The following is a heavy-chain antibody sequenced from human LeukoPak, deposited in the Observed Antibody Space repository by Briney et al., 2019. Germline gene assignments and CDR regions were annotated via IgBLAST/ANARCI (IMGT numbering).Heavy chain of an antibody. D-gene: IGHD6-19*01. J-gene: IGHJ4*02. V-gene: IGHV1-69*04. CDR1: RGTFSSYA. CDR2: IIPILGIA. CDR3: ARAKGIAVAGLVGY. Sequence: SVKVSCKASRGTFSSYAISWVRQAPGQGLEWMGRIIPILGIANYAQKFQGRVTITADKSTSTAYMELSSLRSEDTAVYYCARAKGIAVAGLVGYWGQGTLVTVSS.